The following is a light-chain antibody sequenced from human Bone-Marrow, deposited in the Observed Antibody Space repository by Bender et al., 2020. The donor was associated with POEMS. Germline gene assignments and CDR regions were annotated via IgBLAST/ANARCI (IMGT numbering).Light chain of an antibody. CDR3: QSYDSSHTV. Sequence: QSVLTQPPSVSGAPGQRVTISCTGSSSNIGAGYDVHWYQQLPGTAPKLLIYSNINRPSGVPDRFSGSKSGTSASLAITGLQAEDEADYYCQSYDSSHTVVGGGTQLTVL. J-gene: IGLJ7*01. V-gene: IGLV1-40*01. CDR1: SSNIGAGYD. CDR2: SNI.